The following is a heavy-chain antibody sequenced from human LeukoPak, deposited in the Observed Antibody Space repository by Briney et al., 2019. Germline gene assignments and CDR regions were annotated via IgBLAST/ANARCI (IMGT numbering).Heavy chain of an antibody. Sequence: PSQTLSLPCTVSGGSISISYSNCVRQPPGKGLEWIGYIYYSGTTNYNPSLRSRVTISADTSKNQFSLRLTSVTAADTAVHYCARGFDSTSTYFDGWGQGTLVTVSP. J-gene: IGHJ4*02. CDR1: GGSISISY. V-gene: IGHV4-59*01. D-gene: IGHD5-12*01. CDR2: IYYSGTT. CDR3: ARGFDSTSTYFDG.